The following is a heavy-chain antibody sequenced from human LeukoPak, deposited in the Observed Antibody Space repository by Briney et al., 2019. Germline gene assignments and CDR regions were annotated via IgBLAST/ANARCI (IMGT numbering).Heavy chain of an antibody. CDR1: GFPLSSYA. CDR3: GRAYDFSRH. D-gene: IGHD3-3*01. J-gene: IGHJ4*02. CDR2: TSSSDPGT. V-gene: IGHV3-23*01. Sequence: PGGSLRLSCAASGFPLSSYAMSWVRQGPGKGLEWVAATSSSDPGTYHADSVRGRFTISRDNAKNSLYLQMNSLRAEDTALYYCGRAYDFSRHWGQGTLVTVSS.